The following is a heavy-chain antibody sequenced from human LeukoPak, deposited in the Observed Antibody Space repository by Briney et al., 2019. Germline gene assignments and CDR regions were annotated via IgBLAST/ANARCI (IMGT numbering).Heavy chain of an antibody. CDR2: IYPGDSDT. CDR3: ARDIDDILTATPRFHFDY. CDR1: GYSFTSYW. V-gene: IGHV5-51*01. Sequence: GESLKISCKGSGYSFTSYWIGWVRQMPGKDLEWMGIIYPGDSDTRYSPSFQGQVTISADKSISTAYLQWSSLKASDTAMYYCARDIDDILTATPRFHFDYWGQGTLVTVSS. J-gene: IGHJ4*02. D-gene: IGHD3-9*01.